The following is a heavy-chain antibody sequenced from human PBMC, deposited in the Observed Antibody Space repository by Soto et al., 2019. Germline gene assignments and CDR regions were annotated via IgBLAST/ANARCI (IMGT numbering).Heavy chain of an antibody. CDR1: GCTFSSYA. CDR3: ARDGHHHSMLEY. Sequence: ASVKVSCKASGCTFSSYAISWVRQAPGQGLEWMGGIIPIFGTANYAQKFQGRVTITADESTSTAYMELSSLRSEDTAVYYCARDGHHHSMLEYWGQGTLVTVSS. J-gene: IGHJ4*02. D-gene: IGHD2-8*01. CDR2: IIPIFGTA. V-gene: IGHV1-69*13.